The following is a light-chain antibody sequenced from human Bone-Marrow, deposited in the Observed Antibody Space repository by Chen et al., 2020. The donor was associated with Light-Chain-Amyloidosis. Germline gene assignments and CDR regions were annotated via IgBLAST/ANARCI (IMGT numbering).Light chain of an antibody. V-gene: IGLV2-23*02. CDR1: SSDVGSNNL. Sequence: QSALTQPAPVSGSPGQSITLSCTGTSSDVGSNNLVSWYQQHPGKAPKLIIYEVSQRPSGVSNRFSGSKSGNTASLTISGLQAEDEADYFCSSYAGRSTYVFGTGTKVSVL. CDR2: EVS. CDR3: SSYAGRSTYV. J-gene: IGLJ1*01.